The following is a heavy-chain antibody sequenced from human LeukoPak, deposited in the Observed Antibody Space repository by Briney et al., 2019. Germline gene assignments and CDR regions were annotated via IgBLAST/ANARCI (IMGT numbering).Heavy chain of an antibody. J-gene: IGHJ4*02. Sequence: GRSLRLSCAASGFTFSSYGMHWVRQAPGKGLEWVAVIWYDGSNKYYADSVKGRFTISRDNSKNTLYLQMNSLRAEDTAVYYCARDSRGENNWGQGTLVTVSS. V-gene: IGHV3-33*01. CDR3: ARDSRGENN. CDR1: GFTFSSYG. D-gene: IGHD3-10*01. CDR2: IWYDGSNK.